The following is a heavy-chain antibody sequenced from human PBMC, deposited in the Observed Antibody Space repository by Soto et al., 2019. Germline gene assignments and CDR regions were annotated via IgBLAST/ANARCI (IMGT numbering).Heavy chain of an antibody. D-gene: IGHD3-3*01. CDR1: GFTFSSYA. J-gene: IGHJ4*02. CDR2: ISGSGGST. CDR3: AKFDSDYDFWSGSTSNFDY. Sequence: GGSLRLSCAASGFTFSSYAMSWVRQAPGKGLEWVSAISGSGGSTYYADSVKGRFTISRDNSKNTLYLQMNSLRAEDTAVYYCAKFDSDYDFWSGSTSNFDYWGQGTLDTVSS. V-gene: IGHV3-23*01.